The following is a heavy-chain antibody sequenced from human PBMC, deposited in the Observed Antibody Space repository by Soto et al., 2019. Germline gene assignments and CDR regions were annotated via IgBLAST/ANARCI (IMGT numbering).Heavy chain of an antibody. D-gene: IGHD3-22*01. CDR1: GFTFSSYL. CDR2: INGDGSST. V-gene: IGHV3-74*01. Sequence: GGSLRLSCAASGFTFSSYLMHWVRQAPGKGLVWVSRINGDGSSTSYADSVKGRFTISRDNAKNTLYLQMNSLRAEDTAVYSCARDASYYDNSGYYRPFDYWGQGTLVTVSS. J-gene: IGHJ4*02. CDR3: ARDASYYDNSGYYRPFDY.